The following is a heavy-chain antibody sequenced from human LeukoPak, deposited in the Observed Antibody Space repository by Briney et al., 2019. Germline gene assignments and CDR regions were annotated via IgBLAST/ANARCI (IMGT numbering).Heavy chain of an antibody. V-gene: IGHV3-21*04. Sequence: GGSLRLSCAASGFTFSSYSMNWVRQAPGKGLEWVSSISGSSSYIYYADSVKGRFTISRHDAKNSLYLQMNSLRAGDTAIYYCAQSGLIRFDYWGQGTLVTVSS. CDR3: AQSGLIRFDY. J-gene: IGHJ4*02. CDR1: GFTFSSYS. D-gene: IGHD2-15*01. CDR2: ISGSSSYI.